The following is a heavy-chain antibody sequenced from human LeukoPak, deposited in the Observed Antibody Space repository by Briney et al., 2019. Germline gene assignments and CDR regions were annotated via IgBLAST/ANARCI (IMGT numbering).Heavy chain of an antibody. CDR2: IIPIFGTA. V-gene: IGHV1-69*01. J-gene: IGHJ4*02. D-gene: IGHD6-13*01. CDR3: AREAAAGRRTFDY. Sequence: SVKVSCKASGGTFSSYAISWVRQAPGQGLEWMGGIIPIFGTANYAQKFQGRVTITADESTSTAYMELSSLRSEDTAVCYCAREAAAGRRTFDYWGQGTLVTVSS. CDR1: GGTFSSYA.